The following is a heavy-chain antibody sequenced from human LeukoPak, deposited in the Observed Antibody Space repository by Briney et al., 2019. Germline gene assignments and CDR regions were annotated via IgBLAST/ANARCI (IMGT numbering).Heavy chain of an antibody. J-gene: IGHJ4*02. CDR3: AIYLGIAAAGTIGFDY. Sequence: GSSVKVSCKASGGTFSSYAISLVRQAPGQGLEWMGGIIPIFGTANYAQKFQGRVTITADESTSTAYMELSSLRSEDTAVYYCAIYLGIAAAGTIGFDYWGQGTLVTVSS. D-gene: IGHD6-13*01. CDR2: IIPIFGTA. CDR1: GGTFSSYA. V-gene: IGHV1-69*01.